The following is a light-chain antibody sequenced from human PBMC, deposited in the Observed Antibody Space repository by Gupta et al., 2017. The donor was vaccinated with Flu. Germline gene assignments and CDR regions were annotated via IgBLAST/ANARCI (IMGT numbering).Light chain of an antibody. Sequence: EIMMTQSPATLSVSPGERATLSCRASQSVSSNLAWYQQKPGQAPRLLIHDASTRATGIPARFRGSGSGAEFTLTISSLQSEDFAVYYCQQYNDWPYTFGQGAKLEIK. CDR1: QSVSSN. CDR2: DAS. V-gene: IGKV3-15*01. CDR3: QQYNDWPYT. J-gene: IGKJ2*01.